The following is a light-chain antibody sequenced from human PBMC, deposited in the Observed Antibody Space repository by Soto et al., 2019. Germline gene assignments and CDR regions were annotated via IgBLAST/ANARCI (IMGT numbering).Light chain of an antibody. CDR1: SSDVGSCNL. V-gene: IGLV2-23*01. J-gene: IGLJ1*01. CDR2: VAT. CDR3: CSNAGSGTSRV. Sequence: QSGLTQPASMSGSPGQSITISFTGTSSDVGSCNLVSWFHQRPDKAPKVRIFVATQRQSGLPHRFSGSRAGNTAYLTDPRLQAHDEADYHCCSNAGSGTSRVFGTGTKVTVL.